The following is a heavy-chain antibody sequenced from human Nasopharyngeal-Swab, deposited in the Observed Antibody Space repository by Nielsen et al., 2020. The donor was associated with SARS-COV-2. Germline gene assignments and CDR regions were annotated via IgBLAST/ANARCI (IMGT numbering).Heavy chain of an antibody. V-gene: IGHV3-30-3*01. CDR3: ARTYDSSGYWVWYYYYGMDV. J-gene: IGHJ6*02. Sequence: GESLKISGAASGFTFSSYAMHWVRQAPGKGLEWVAVISYDGSNKYYADSVKGRFTISRDNSKNTLYLQMNSLRAEDTAVYYCARTYDSSGYWVWYYYYGMDVWGQGTTVTVSS. CDR1: GFTFSSYA. D-gene: IGHD3-22*01. CDR2: ISYDGSNK.